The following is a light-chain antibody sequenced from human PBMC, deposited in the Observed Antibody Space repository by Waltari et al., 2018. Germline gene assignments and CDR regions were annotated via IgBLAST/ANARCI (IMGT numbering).Light chain of an antibody. CDR2: EVH. Sequence: QSVLTQPPSVSAAPGQKVTISCSGSSSNIGSNYVSWYQQLPGTAPKLLIYEVHDRPSGSPDRFSGAKSGTTATRGITGLQTGDEADYYCGTWDSGLRAYVFGTGTKVTVL. CDR1: SSNIGSNY. V-gene: IGLV1-51*02. CDR3: GTWDSGLRAYV. J-gene: IGLJ1*01.